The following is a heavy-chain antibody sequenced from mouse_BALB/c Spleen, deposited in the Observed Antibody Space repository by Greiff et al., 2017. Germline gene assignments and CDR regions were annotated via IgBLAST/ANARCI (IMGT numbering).Heavy chain of an antibody. CDR2: ISSGSSTI. V-gene: IGHV5-17*02. D-gene: IGHD3-1*01. CDR1: GFTFSSFG. Sequence: EVMVVESGGGLVQPGGSRKLSCAASGFTFSSFGMHWVRQAPEKGLEWVAYISSGSSTIYYADTVKGRFTISRDNPKNTLFLQMTSLRSEDTAMYYCARSLGDYAMDYWGQGTSVTVSS. CDR3: ARSLGDYAMDY. J-gene: IGHJ4*01.